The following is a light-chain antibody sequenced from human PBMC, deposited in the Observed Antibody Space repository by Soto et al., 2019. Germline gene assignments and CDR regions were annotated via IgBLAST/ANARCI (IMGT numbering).Light chain of an antibody. CDR3: QQYGSPPPYT. V-gene: IGKV3-20*01. CDR1: QSVTSNK. Sequence: ENVLTQSPVTLSLSPGDRATLSCRASQSVTSNKVAWFQQKPGQAPRLLIRAASSRATGIPDRFSGSGAATDFTLTNSRLEPEDFAVYYCQQYGSPPPYTFGQGTKREIK. J-gene: IGKJ2*01. CDR2: AAS.